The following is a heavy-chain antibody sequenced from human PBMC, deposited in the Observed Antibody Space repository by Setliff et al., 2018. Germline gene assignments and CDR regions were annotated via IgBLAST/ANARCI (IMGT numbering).Heavy chain of an antibody. CDR3: ARYRNYFDSSGQTQYYFDY. CDR1: GDSINPYY. CDR2: IYYSGAT. D-gene: IGHD3-22*01. Sequence: PSETLSLTCSVSGDSINPYYWTWIRQPPGKGLEWIGFIYYSGATTYNPSLKSRVTISVDTSKNQFSLNLNSVTAADTAVYNCARYRNYFDSSGQTQYYFDYWGQGTLVTVSS. V-gene: IGHV4-59*01. J-gene: IGHJ4*02.